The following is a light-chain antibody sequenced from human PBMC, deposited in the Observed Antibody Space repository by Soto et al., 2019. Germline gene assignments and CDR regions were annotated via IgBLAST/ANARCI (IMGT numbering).Light chain of an antibody. CDR3: QQRSNWPIT. V-gene: IGKV3-11*01. J-gene: IGKJ5*01. CDR2: AAS. Sequence: EIVLMQSPGTLSLSPGERATLSCRASQTMTRAYLAWYQQKPGQAPRLLIYAASYRATGIPARFSGSGSGTDFTLTISSLEPEDFAVYYCQQRSNWPITFGQGTRLEIK. CDR1: QTMTRAY.